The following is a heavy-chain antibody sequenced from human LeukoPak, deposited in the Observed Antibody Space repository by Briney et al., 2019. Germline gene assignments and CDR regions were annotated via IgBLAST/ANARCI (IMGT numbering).Heavy chain of an antibody. CDR3: ARPGGSGWYDAFDI. D-gene: IGHD6-19*01. CDR1: GFTFSSYW. V-gene: IGHV3-7*01. J-gene: IGHJ3*02. Sequence: GGSLRLSCAASGFTFSSYWMSWVRQAPGKGLEWVANISQDGSEKYYVDSVKGRFTISRDNAKNSLYLQMNSLRAEDTAVYYCARPGGSGWYDAFDIWVQGTMVTVSS. CDR2: ISQDGSEK.